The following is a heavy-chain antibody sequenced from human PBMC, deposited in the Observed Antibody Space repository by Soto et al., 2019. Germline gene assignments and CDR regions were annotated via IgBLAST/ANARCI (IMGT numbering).Heavy chain of an antibody. D-gene: IGHD5-18*01. J-gene: IGHJ4*02. Sequence: QVQLVQTGAEVKKPGASVKVSCTASGYTFTGYYMHWVRQDPGQGLEWMGWINPNSGGTNYAQKSERSHTMPRDMSISRAYVELRTLSSDDTAVYFCERGASGTAMGRSFDGWGQGTLVTVSS. CDR3: ERGASGTAMGRSFDG. CDR1: GYTFTGYY. CDR2: INPNSGGT. V-gene: IGHV1-2*02.